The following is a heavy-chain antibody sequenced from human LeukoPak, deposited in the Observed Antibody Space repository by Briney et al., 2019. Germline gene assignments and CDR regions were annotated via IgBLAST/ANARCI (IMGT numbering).Heavy chain of an antibody. D-gene: IGHD3-22*01. Sequence: PGGSLRLSCAASGFTFNNYAVSWVRQAPGKGLEWVSAISGSGGSTSYADSVKGRFTISRDNSKNTLYLQMNSLRAEDTAVYYCAKSFGYYYDSSGYPDYWGQGTLVTVSS. J-gene: IGHJ4*02. CDR2: ISGSGGST. CDR3: AKSFGYYYDSSGYPDY. CDR1: GFTFNNYA. V-gene: IGHV3-23*01.